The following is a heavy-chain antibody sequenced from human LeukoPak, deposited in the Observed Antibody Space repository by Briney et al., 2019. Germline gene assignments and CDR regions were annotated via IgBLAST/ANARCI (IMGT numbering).Heavy chain of an antibody. Sequence: GGSLRLSCAASGITFSGYDMHWVRQGTGKNLEWVSAIGPAGDTYYSDSVKGRFTISREDARNSLYLQMNSLTAEDTAVYYCARDAVPGRGGAFDYWGQGTLVIVSS. J-gene: IGHJ4*02. CDR2: IGPAGDT. CDR3: ARDAVPGRGGAFDY. D-gene: IGHD6-19*01. V-gene: IGHV3-13*01. CDR1: GITFSGYD.